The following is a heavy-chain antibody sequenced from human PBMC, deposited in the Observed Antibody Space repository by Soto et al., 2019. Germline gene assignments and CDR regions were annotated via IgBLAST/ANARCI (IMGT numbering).Heavy chain of an antibody. Sequence: SETLSLTCTVSGGSISSYYWSWIRQPAGKGLEWIGRIYTSGSTNYNPSLKSRVTMSVDTSKNQFSLKLSSVTAADTAVYYCARGREDYYGSGSYYYYGMDVWGQWTTVTVSS. CDR2: IYTSGST. CDR1: GGSISSYY. CDR3: ARGREDYYGSGSYYYYGMDV. V-gene: IGHV4-4*07. D-gene: IGHD3-10*01. J-gene: IGHJ6*02.